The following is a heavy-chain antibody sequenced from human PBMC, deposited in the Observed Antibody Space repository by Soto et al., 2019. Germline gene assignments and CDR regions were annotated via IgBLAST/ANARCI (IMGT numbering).Heavy chain of an antibody. CDR2: ISVGNDNT. D-gene: IGHD2-15*01. Sequence: ASVKVSCKGSGYTFTRYAIHWVRQAPGQRLEWMGWISVGNDNTKYSEKFQGRVTITIDTSASTAYMELSSLRSEDTAVYYCARQDCSGGTCYWFDPWGQGTLVTVS. J-gene: IGHJ5*02. CDR1: GYTFTRYA. CDR3: ARQDCSGGTCYWFDP. V-gene: IGHV1-3*01.